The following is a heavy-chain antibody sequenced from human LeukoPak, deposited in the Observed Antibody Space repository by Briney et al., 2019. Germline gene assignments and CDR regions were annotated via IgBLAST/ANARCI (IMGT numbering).Heavy chain of an antibody. D-gene: IGHD5-24*01. J-gene: IGHJ4*02. CDR2: INTDGSSA. V-gene: IGHV3-74*01. Sequence: GGSLRLSCAASGFTFSSYWMHWVRQAPGQGLVWVSLINTDGSSATCADSVKGRFTISRDNARNTLYLQMNSLRAEDTAVYYCTRQMPASRYFDFWGQGTLVTVSS. CDR3: TRQMPASRYFDF. CDR1: GFTFSSYW.